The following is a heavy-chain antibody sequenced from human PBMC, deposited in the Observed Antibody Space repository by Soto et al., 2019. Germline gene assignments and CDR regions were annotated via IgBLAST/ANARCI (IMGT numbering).Heavy chain of an antibody. D-gene: IGHD3-3*01. CDR1: GGSISSGGYY. J-gene: IGHJ6*02. Sequence: SETLSLTCTVSGGSISSGGYYWSWIRQHPGKGLEWIGYIYYSGSTYYNPSLKSRVTISVDTSKNQFSLKLSSVTAADTAVYYCARLRFFEWPTPYYYYYYGMDVWGQGTTVTVSS. V-gene: IGHV4-31*03. CDR2: IYYSGST. CDR3: ARLRFFEWPTPYYYYYYGMDV.